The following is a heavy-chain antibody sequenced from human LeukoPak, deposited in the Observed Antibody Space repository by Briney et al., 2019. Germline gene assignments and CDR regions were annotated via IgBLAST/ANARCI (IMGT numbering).Heavy chain of an antibody. CDR1: GFTFPRYG. J-gene: IGHJ4*02. Sequence: GGSLRPSCAAAGFTFPRYGMSWVRQPPGKWLEWVASISSSSSYTYHADSVKGRFTISRDNAKNSLYLQMSSLRAEDTAVYYCARPNYYGAGIYYMELPSFDYWGQGALVTVSA. CDR3: ARPNYYGAGIYYMELPSFDY. CDR2: ISSSSSYT. D-gene: IGHD3-10*01. V-gene: IGHV3-21*01.